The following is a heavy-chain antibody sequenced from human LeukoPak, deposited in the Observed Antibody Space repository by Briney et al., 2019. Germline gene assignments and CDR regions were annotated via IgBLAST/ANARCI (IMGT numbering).Heavy chain of an antibody. J-gene: IGHJ4*02. Sequence: QPGGSLRLSCAASGFTFSNYWMTWVRQAPGRGLEWVAVIKQDGSEKYHADSLRGRFTISRDNAKNSLYLQLTSLRADDTAVYYCARANTPLGFGALWAFDYWGQGTVVTVSS. CDR3: ARANTPLGFGALWAFDY. D-gene: IGHD3-10*01. V-gene: IGHV3-7*01. CDR1: GFTFSNYW. CDR2: IKQDGSEK.